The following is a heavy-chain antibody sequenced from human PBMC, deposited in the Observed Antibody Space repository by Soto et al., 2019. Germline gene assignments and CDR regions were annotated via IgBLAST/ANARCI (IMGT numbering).Heavy chain of an antibody. CDR1: GFTFSSYA. V-gene: IGHV3-30-3*01. CDR3: ARVWLPDY. Sequence: QVQLVESGGGVVQPGRSLRLSCAASGFTFSSYAMHWVRQAPGKGLEWVAVISYDGSNKYYADSVKGRFTISRDNSKNTLYLQTNSLRAEDTAVYYCARVWLPDYWGQGTLVTVSS. J-gene: IGHJ4*02. CDR2: ISYDGSNK. D-gene: IGHD5-12*01.